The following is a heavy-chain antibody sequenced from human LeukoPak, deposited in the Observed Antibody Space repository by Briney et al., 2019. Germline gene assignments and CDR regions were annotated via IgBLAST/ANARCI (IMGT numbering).Heavy chain of an antibody. J-gene: IGHJ4*02. Sequence: SGGSPRLSCAASGVMFPSYWMTWVRQAPGKGLEWVANIKQDGSEKYYVDSVKGRFTISRDNAKNSVYLQMNSLRAEDTAVYYCARRHHFGFLDSWGQGTLVTVSS. V-gene: IGHV3-7*04. CDR1: GVMFPSYW. D-gene: IGHD3-10*01. CDR3: ARRHHFGFLDS. CDR2: IKQDGSEK.